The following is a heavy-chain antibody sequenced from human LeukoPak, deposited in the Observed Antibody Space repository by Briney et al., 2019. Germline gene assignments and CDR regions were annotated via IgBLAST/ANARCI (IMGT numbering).Heavy chain of an antibody. D-gene: IGHD6-13*01. Sequence: SETLSLTCTVSGASITSSNYYWLWLRQPPGKGLEWIGSIYYSGSTYYNPSLKSRVTISVDTSKNQFSLKLSSVTAADTAVYYCAGSIAAAGPYCFDYWGQGTLVTVSS. CDR3: AGSIAAAGPYCFDY. J-gene: IGHJ4*02. V-gene: IGHV4-39*01. CDR1: GASITSSNYY. CDR2: IYYSGST.